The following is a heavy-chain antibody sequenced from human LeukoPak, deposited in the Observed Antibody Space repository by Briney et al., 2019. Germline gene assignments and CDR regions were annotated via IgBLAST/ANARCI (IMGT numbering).Heavy chain of an antibody. J-gene: IGHJ3*01. CDR1: GFTFSSYW. D-gene: IGHD3-16*01. V-gene: IGHV3-74*01. Sequence: GGTLRLSCAASGFTFSSYWMHWVRQAPGKGLVWVSRIKTDGSNTNYADSVKGRFTISRDNAKNTLYLQMSSLRAEDTAVYYCARDFLHLGGWGQGTMVTVSS. CDR2: IKTDGSNT. CDR3: ARDFLHLGG.